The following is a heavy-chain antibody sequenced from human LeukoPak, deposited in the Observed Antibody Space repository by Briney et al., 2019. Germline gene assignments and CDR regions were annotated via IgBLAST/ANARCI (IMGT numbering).Heavy chain of an antibody. J-gene: IGHJ4*02. CDR1: GFTFSDYY. D-gene: IGHD3-9*01. V-gene: IGHV3-11*01. Sequence: GGSLRLSCAASGFTFSDYYMSWIRQAPGKGLEWVSYISSSGSSIYYADSVKGRFTISRDNAKNSLYLQMNSLRAEDTAVYYCARLYDILTGLDYFDYWGQGTLVTVSS. CDR3: ARLYDILTGLDYFDY. CDR2: ISSSGSSI.